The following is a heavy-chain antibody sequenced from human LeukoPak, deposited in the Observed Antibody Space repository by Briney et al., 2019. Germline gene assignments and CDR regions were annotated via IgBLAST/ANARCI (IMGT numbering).Heavy chain of an antibody. CDR1: GYAFTSYG. CDR2: ISAYNGNT. D-gene: IGHD4-17*01. CDR3: ARAYYGDYVFYYYYYMDV. Sequence: AAVKVSFKATGYAFTSYGISWVRQAPGQGLEWMGWISAYNGNTNYAQKLQGRVTMTTDTSTSTAYMELRSLRSDDTAVYYCARAYYGDYVFYYYYYMDVWGEGTTVTVSS. V-gene: IGHV1-18*01. J-gene: IGHJ6*03.